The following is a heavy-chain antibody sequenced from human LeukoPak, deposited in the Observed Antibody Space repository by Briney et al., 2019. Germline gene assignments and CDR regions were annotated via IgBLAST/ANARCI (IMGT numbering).Heavy chain of an antibody. D-gene: IGHD3-10*01. Sequence: GGSLRLSCAASGFTFSSYWTSWVRQAPGKGLEWVANIKQDGSEKYYVDSVKGRFTISRDNAENSLYLQMNSLRAEDTAVYYCARLVRGYYFDYWGQGTLVTVSS. CDR2: IKQDGSEK. V-gene: IGHV3-7*03. J-gene: IGHJ4*02. CDR1: GFTFSSYW. CDR3: ARLVRGYYFDY.